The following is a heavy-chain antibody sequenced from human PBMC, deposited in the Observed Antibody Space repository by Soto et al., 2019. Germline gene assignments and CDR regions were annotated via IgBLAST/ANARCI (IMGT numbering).Heavy chain of an antibody. J-gene: IGHJ4*02. D-gene: IGHD2-2*01. V-gene: IGHV3-23*01. CDR3: AKTGRGAVEVPAAMRHFDY. CDR2: ISGSGGST. CDR1: GLTFSSYA. Sequence: GGSLRRSCAASGLTFSSYAMSLVRQATGKGLEWVSAISGSGGSTYYADSVKGRFTISRDNSKNTLYLQMNSLRAEDTAVYYYAKTGRGAVEVPAAMRHFDYWGQGTLVTVS.